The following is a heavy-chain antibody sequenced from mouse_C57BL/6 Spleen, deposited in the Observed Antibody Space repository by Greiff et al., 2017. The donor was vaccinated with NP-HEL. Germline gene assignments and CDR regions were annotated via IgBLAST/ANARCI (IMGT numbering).Heavy chain of an antibody. CDR2: IDPSDSYT. Sequence: VQLQQPGAELVRPGTSVKLSCKASGYTFTSYWMHWVKQRPGQGLEWIGVIDPSDSYTNYNQKFKGKATLTVDTSSSTAYMQLSSLTSEDSAVYYCAREGGYGYAMDYWGQGTSVTVSS. V-gene: IGHV1-59*01. CDR3: AREGGYGYAMDY. D-gene: IGHD2-2*01. J-gene: IGHJ4*01. CDR1: GYTFTSYW.